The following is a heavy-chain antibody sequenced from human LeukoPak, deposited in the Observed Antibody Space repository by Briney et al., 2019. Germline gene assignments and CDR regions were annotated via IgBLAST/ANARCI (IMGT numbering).Heavy chain of an antibody. V-gene: IGHV3-7*01. D-gene: IGHD3-10*01. CDR1: GFTFSSYW. CDR3: ARDQDYYGSGSHYDAFDI. Sequence: PGGSLRLSCAASGFTFSSYWMIWLRQAPGKGLEWVANIKQDGSEKYYMDSVKGRFTISRDNAKNSLYLQMNSLRAEDTAVYYCARDQDYYGSGSHYDAFDIWGQGTVVTVSS. J-gene: IGHJ3*02. CDR2: IKQDGSEK.